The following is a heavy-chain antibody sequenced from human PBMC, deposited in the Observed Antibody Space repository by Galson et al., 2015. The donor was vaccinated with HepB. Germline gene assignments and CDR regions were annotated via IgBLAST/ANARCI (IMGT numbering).Heavy chain of an antibody. Sequence: SLRLSCAASGFTFSDHYMDWVRQAPGTGLEWVGRTRNKANSYTTEYAASVKGRFTISRDDSKNSLYLQMNSLKTEDTAVYYCASSSGWYGGAFDIWGQGTMVTVSS. CDR3: ASSSGWYGGAFDI. J-gene: IGHJ3*02. D-gene: IGHD6-19*01. CDR2: TRNKANSYTT. CDR1: GFTFSDHY. V-gene: IGHV3-72*01.